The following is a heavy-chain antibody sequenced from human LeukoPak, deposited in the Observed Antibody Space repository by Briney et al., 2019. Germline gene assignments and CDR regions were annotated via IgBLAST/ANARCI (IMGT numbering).Heavy chain of an antibody. CDR3: ARLLGGGGAFDY. CDR2: IYPGDSDI. CDR1: GSIFTSYW. V-gene: IGHV5-51*01. Sequence: GESLQISCQCSGSIFTSYWIGGVRQLPGKGLEWMGIIYPGDSDIRYSPSFQGQVSISADKSISTAYLQWSSLKASDTAMYYCARLLGGGGAFDYWGQGTLVTVSS. D-gene: IGHD3-16*01. J-gene: IGHJ4*02.